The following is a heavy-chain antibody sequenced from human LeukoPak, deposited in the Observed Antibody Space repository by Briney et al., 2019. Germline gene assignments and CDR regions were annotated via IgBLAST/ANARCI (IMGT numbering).Heavy chain of an antibody. Sequence: GGSLRLSCAASGFTVSGDYVSWVRQAPGKGLEWVSVIYSGADTYYADSVKGRFTISRHNSKNTLYLQMNSLRAEDTAVCYCARDGRYYDFWSGDHGMDVWGQGTTVTVSS. CDR3: ARDGRYYDFWSGDHGMDV. CDR2: IYSGADT. J-gene: IGHJ6*02. CDR1: GFTVSGDY. V-gene: IGHV3-53*04. D-gene: IGHD3-3*01.